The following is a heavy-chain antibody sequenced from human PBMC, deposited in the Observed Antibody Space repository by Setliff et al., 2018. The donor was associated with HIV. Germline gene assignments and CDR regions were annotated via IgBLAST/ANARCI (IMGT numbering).Heavy chain of an antibody. CDR1: GYSISSGYS. V-gene: IGHV4-38-2*02. D-gene: IGHD3-16*01. CDR3: VHSLLGAPMVDY. Sequence: PSETLSLTCIVSGYSISSGYSWGWIRQSPGKGLEWIGNAYHSGRTYYNPSLKSRVAMSIDTSKNQFSLRLNSVTAADTAMYYCVHSLLGAPMVDYWGQGTLVTVSS. CDR2: AYHSGRT. J-gene: IGHJ4*02.